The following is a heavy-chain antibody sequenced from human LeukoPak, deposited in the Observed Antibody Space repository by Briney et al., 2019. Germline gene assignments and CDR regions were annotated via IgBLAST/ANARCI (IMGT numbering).Heavy chain of an antibody. CDR1: GFTFSSYG. J-gene: IGHJ5*02. D-gene: IGHD3-16*01. Sequence: GGSLRLSCAASGFTFSSYGMHWVRQAPGKGLEWVAVISYDGSNKYYADSVKGRFTISRENSKNTLYLQMNSLRAEDTAVYYCAKDGPLNVAVANNWFDPWGQGTLVTVSS. V-gene: IGHV3-30*18. CDR2: ISYDGSNK. CDR3: AKDGPLNVAVANNWFDP.